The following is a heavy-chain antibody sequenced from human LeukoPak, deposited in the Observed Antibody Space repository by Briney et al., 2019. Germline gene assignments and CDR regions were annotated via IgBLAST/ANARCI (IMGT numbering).Heavy chain of an antibody. CDR1: GYTFTSYA. J-gene: IGHJ4*02. D-gene: IGHD3-22*01. Sequence: GASVKVSCKASGYTFTSYAMNWVRQAPGQGLEWMGWINPNSGGTNYAQKFQGRVTMTRDTSISTAYMELSRLRSDDTAVYYCARSRMSMIAVGYWGQGTLVTVSS. CDR2: INPNSGGT. CDR3: ARSRMSMIAVGY. V-gene: IGHV1-2*02.